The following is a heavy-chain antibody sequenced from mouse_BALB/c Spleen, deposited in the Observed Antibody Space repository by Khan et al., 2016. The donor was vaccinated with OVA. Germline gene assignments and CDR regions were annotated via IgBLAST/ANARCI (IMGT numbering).Heavy chain of an antibody. V-gene: IGHV9-3-1*01. CDR1: GYTFTNYG. D-gene: IGHD2-14*01. CDR2: INTYTGEP. Sequence: QIQLVQSGPELKKPGETVRISCKASGYTFTNYGMNWVKQAPGKGLKWMGWINTYTGEPTYGDDFKGRFAFSLENSASTAYLQINNLKNEDTATFFCARVGYNGTMDYWGQGTSVTVSS. CDR3: ARVGYNGTMDY. J-gene: IGHJ4*01.